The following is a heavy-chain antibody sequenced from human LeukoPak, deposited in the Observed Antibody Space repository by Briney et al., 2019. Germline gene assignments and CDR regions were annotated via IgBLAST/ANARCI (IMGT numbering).Heavy chain of an antibody. CDR2: INPNSGGT. Sequence: ASVKVSCKASGYTFTGYYMHWVRQAPGQGLEWMGWINPNSGGTNYAQKFQGRVTMTRDTSISTAYMELSRLRSDDTAVYYCARVLWFGELSDAFDIWGQGTMVTVSS. D-gene: IGHD3-10*01. CDR3: ARVLWFGELSDAFDI. J-gene: IGHJ3*02. V-gene: IGHV1-2*02. CDR1: GYTFTGYY.